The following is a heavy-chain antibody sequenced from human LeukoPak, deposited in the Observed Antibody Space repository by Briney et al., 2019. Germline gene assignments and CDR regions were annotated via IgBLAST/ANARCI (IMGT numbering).Heavy chain of an antibody. Sequence: ASVKVSCKASGYTFTSYGISWVRQAPGQGLEWMGWISAYNGNTNYAQKLQGRVTMTTDTSTSTAYMDLRSLGFDDTAVYYCARDKAFLGYYDTSGYFRQWFDSWGQGTLVTVSS. CDR2: ISAYNGNT. CDR3: ARDKAFLGYYDTSGYFRQWFDS. V-gene: IGHV1-18*01. CDR1: GYTFTSYG. J-gene: IGHJ5*01. D-gene: IGHD3-22*01.